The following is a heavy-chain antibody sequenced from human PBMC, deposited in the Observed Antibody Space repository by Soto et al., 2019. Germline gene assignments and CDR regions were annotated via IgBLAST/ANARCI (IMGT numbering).Heavy chain of an antibody. J-gene: IGHJ4*02. D-gene: IGHD6-6*01. Sequence: QVQLQESGPGLVKPSQTLSLTCTVSGGSISSGGYYWSWIRQHPGKGLEWIGYIYYSGSTYYNPSLKSRVTISVHTSKNQFSLKLSSVSAADTAVYYCARDTIAARSFDYWGQGTLVTVSS. V-gene: IGHV4-31*03. CDR1: GGSISSGGYY. CDR3: ARDTIAARSFDY. CDR2: IYYSGST.